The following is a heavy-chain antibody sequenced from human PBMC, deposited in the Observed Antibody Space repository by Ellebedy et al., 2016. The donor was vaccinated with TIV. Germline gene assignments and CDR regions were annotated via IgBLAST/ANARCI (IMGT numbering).Heavy chain of an antibody. CDR3: ARAYGDFKTDSFDY. J-gene: IGHJ4*02. CDR1: GFSFDMFS. CDR2: ISSSSSNI. D-gene: IGHD4-17*01. Sequence: GGSLRLSXEASGFSFDMFSMNWVRQAPGKGLEWVSYISSSSSNIYYAQSMKGRFTVSRDNAKSSLYLQMNGLRVEDTAVYYCARAYGDFKTDSFDYWGQGTLVTVS. V-gene: IGHV3-48*04.